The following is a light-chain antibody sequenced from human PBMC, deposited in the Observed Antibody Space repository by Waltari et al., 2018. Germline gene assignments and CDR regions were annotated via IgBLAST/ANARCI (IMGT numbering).Light chain of an antibody. CDR1: PSHFGNNP. V-gene: IGLV1-44*01. CDR3: AARDDSLNVWV. CDR2: DDN. J-gene: IGLJ3*02. Sequence: QSLLTQRPSVSGTPGQRVTISCSGRPSHFGNNPVHLHQQFPGTAPKVLIYDDNQRPWVVPDRFSVSKSGPSASLVISGLQSDDEADYYCAARDDSLNVWVFGGGTKVTVL.